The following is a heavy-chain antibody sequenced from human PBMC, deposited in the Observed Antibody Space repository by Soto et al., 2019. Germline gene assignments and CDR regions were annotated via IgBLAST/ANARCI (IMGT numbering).Heavy chain of an antibody. CDR2: ISYDGSNK. CDR3: AKGPGIAAE. J-gene: IGHJ4*02. CDR1: GFTFSSYG. D-gene: IGHD6-25*01. V-gene: IGHV3-30*18. Sequence: QVQLVESGGGVVQPGRSLRLSCAASGFTFSSYGMHWVRQAPGKGLEWVAVISYDGSNKYYADSVKGRFTISRDNSKYTLYLQMNSLRAEDTAVYYCAKGPGIAAEWGQGTLVTVSS.